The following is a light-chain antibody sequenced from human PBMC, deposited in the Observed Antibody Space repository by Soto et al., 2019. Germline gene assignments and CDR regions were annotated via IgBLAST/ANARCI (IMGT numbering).Light chain of an antibody. CDR1: SSNIGSNT. CDR3: AAWDDSLNGVV. J-gene: IGLJ2*01. Sequence: QSVLTQPPSASGTPGHRGTISCSGSSSNIGSNTVNWYQQLPGTAPKLLIYSNNQRPSGVPDRFSGSKSGTSASLAISGLQSEDEADYYCAAWDDSLNGVVFGGGTKLTVL. V-gene: IGLV1-44*01. CDR2: SNN.